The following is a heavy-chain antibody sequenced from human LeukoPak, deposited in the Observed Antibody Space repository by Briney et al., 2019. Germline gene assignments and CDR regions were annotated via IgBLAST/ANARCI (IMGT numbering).Heavy chain of an antibody. CDR3: ARENPSYYYDSSGYYYGGYGMDV. CDR1: GGSFSGYY. D-gene: IGHD3-22*01. Sequence: KPSETLSLTCAVYGGSFSGYYWSWIRQPPGKGLEWIGEINHSGSTNYNPSLKSRVTISVDTSKNQFSLKLSSVTAADTAVYYCARENPSYYYDSSGYYYGGYGMDVWGQGTTVTVSS. J-gene: IGHJ6*02. V-gene: IGHV4-34*01. CDR2: INHSGST.